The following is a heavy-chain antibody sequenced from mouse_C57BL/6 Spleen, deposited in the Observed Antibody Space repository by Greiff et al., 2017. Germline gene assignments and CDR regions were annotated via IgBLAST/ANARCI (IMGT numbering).Heavy chain of an antibody. J-gene: IGHJ1*03. Sequence: VQLKESGPGLVKPSQSLSLTCSVTGYSITSGYYWNWIRQFPGNKLEWMGYISYDGSNNYNPSLKNRISITRDTSKNQFFLKLNSVTTEDTATYYCARVWDDWYFDVWGTGTTVTVSS. CDR1: GYSITSGYY. V-gene: IGHV3-6*01. D-gene: IGHD4-1*01. CDR2: ISYDGSN. CDR3: ARVWDDWYFDV.